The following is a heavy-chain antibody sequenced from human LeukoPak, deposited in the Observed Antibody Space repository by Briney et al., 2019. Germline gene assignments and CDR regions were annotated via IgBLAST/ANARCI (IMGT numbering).Heavy chain of an antibody. D-gene: IGHD6-19*01. Sequence: AGGSLRLSCAASGFTFSDYYMSWIRQAPGKGLEWVSYISNSGTTIYYADSVKGRFTISRDNAKNSLYLQMNSLGAEDTAVYYCARDGPEEQWLVRQFPYYYYYMDVWGIGTTVTVSS. CDR1: GFTFSDYY. CDR2: ISNSGTTI. J-gene: IGHJ6*03. CDR3: ARDGPEEQWLVRQFPYYYYYMDV. V-gene: IGHV3-11*04.